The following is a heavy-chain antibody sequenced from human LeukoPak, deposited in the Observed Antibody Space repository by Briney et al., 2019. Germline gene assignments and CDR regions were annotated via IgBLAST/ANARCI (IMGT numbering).Heavy chain of an antibody. Sequence: SETLSLTCAVSGYSISSGYHWGWVRQPPGKELEWIGSIHYSGNTYYSPSLKSRVTMSVDTSKNQFSLNLNSVTAADTAVYYCARGYYDNSNWYYWGQGTLVTVSS. CDR3: ARGYYDNSNWYY. CDR2: IHYSGNT. CDR1: GYSISSGYH. D-gene: IGHD3-22*01. V-gene: IGHV4-38-2*01. J-gene: IGHJ4*02.